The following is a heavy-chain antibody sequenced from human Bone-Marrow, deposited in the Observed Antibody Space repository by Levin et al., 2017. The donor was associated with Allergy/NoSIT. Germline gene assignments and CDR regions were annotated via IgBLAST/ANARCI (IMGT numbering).Heavy chain of an antibody. Sequence: LSLTCAASGFTFSNYAMTWVRQAPGKGLEWVSALTGAGSSTYYAVSVKGRFTISRDNSRNTLSLQMNRLRVEDTAVYYCARILGTRPFWFDPWGQGTLVTVSS. D-gene: IGHD1-26*01. V-gene: IGHV3-23*01. CDR1: GFTFSNYA. J-gene: IGHJ5*02. CDR2: LTGAGSST. CDR3: ARILGTRPFWFDP.